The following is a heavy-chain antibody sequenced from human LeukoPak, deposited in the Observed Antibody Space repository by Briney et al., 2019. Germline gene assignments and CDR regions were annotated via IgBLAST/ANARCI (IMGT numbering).Heavy chain of an antibody. J-gene: IGHJ1*01. Sequence: ASVKVSCKASGYTFTGYYMHWVRQAPGQGLEWMGWINPNSGGTNYAQKFQGRVTMTRDTSISTAYMKLSRLRSDDTAVYYCARAFYPDYGGNSEAEYFQHWGQGTLVTVSS. CDR3: ARAFYPDYGGNSEAEYFQH. D-gene: IGHD4-23*01. V-gene: IGHV1-2*02. CDR2: INPNSGGT. CDR1: GYTFTGYY.